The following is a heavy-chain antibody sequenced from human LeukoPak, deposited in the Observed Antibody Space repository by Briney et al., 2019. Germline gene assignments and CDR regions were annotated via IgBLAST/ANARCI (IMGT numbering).Heavy chain of an antibody. Sequence: QPGGSLRLSCAASGFTFSSYGMHWVRQAPGKGLEWVAVISYDGSNKYYADSVKSRFTISRDNSKNTLYLQMNSLRAEDTAVYYCASPTPGGSGDYYFKYWGQGTLVTVSS. CDR2: ISYDGSNK. J-gene: IGHJ1*01. D-gene: IGHD2-21*02. V-gene: IGHV3-30*03. CDR1: GFTFSSYG. CDR3: ASPTPGGSGDYYFKY.